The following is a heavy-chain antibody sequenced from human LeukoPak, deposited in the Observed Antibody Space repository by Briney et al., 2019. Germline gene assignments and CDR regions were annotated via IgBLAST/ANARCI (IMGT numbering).Heavy chain of an antibody. D-gene: IGHD4-17*01. V-gene: IGHV4-59*12. CDR1: GGSISSYY. CDR2: IYYSGST. J-gene: IGHJ4*02. CDR3: ARMTVTGDSYFDY. Sequence: SETLSLTCTVSGGSISSYYWSWIRQPPGKGLEWIGYIYYSGSTNYNPSLKSRVTMSVDTSKNQFSLKLSSVTAADTAVYYCARMTVTGDSYFDYWGQGTLVTVSS.